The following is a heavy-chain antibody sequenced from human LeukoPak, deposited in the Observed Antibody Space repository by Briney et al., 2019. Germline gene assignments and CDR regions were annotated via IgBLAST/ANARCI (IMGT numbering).Heavy chain of an antibody. CDR3: ARAGDIVVVVAETGFDY. CDR2: ISSSSSYI. V-gene: IGHV3-21*01. D-gene: IGHD2-15*01. CDR1: GFTFSSYS. Sequence: GGSLRLSCAASGFTFSSYSMNWVRQARGKGLEWVSSISSSSSYIYYADSVKGRFTISRDNAKNSLYLQMNSLRAEDTAVYYCARAGDIVVVVAETGFDYWGQGTLVTVSS. J-gene: IGHJ4*02.